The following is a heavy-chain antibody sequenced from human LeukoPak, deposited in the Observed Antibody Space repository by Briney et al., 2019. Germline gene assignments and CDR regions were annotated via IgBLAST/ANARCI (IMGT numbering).Heavy chain of an antibody. CDR2: ISGDNGNT. V-gene: IGHV1-18*01. J-gene: IGHJ4*02. D-gene: IGHD3-3*01. CDR1: GYTFTTYG. Sequence: ASVKVSCKASGYTFTTYGMTWVRQAPGQGLEWMGWISGDNGNTKNAQTLQDRLTLTKDTYTNTAYMELRSLRSDDTAVYYCARLWSDSAYWGQGTLVTVSS. CDR3: ARLWSDSAY.